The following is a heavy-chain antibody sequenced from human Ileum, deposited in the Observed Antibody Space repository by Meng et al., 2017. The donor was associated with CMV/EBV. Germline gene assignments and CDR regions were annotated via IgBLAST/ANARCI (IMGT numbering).Heavy chain of an antibody. CDR3: VHRYSSSSGQVS. Sequence: QITLKESGPTLVKPTQTLTLTCTFSGFSFSTYGEGVGWIRQPPGKALEWLALIHGGGGKQYSPSLQSRLTATRDTSKNQVVLTMTNMDPVDTATYYCVHRYSSSSGQVSWGQGTLVTVSS. CDR1: GFSFSTYGEG. V-gene: IGHV2-5*02. CDR2: IHGGGGK. D-gene: IGHD6-6*01. J-gene: IGHJ5*02.